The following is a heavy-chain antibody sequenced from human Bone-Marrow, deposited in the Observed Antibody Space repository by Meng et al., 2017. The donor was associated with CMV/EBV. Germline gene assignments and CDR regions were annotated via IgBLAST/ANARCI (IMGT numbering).Heavy chain of an antibody. CDR1: GGTFSSYA. CDR3: ARGDSVVPAALDYYYGMDV. Sequence: SVKVSCKASGGTFSSYAISWVRQAPGQGLEWMGGIIPIFGTANYAQKFQGRVTITTDESTSTAYMGLSSLRSEDTAVYYCARGDSVVPAALDYYYGMDVWGQGTTVTVSS. D-gene: IGHD2-2*01. J-gene: IGHJ6*02. CDR2: IIPIFGTA. V-gene: IGHV1-69*05.